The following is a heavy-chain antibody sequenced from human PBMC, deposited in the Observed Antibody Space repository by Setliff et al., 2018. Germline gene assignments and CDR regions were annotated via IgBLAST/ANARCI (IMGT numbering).Heavy chain of an antibody. CDR1: GFTFSSYS. Sequence: GSLRLSCAASGFTFSSYSMNWVRQAPGKGLEWVSSISRSSTYIYYADSMKGRFTISRDNAKNSLYLQMNSLRAEDTAVYYCASAGHSGSWFPFDAFHIWGQGTMVTVSS. V-gene: IGHV3-21*01. CDR2: ISRSSTYI. CDR3: ASAGHSGSWFPFDAFHI. D-gene: IGHD6-13*01. J-gene: IGHJ3*02.